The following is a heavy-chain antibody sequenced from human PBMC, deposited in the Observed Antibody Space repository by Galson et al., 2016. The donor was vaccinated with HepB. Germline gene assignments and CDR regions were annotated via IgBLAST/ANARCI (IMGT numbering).Heavy chain of an antibody. Sequence: ETLSLTCTVSGASISGYYLSWIRQPPGKGLEWIGYIYYSGRTNYNPSLKSRVTISVDTSKNQFSLKLSSVTAADTAVYYCARDDSGGWYGFYYGMDIWGQGTTVTVSS. CDR3: ARDDSGGWYGFYYGMDI. J-gene: IGHJ6*02. CDR2: IYYSGRT. V-gene: IGHV4-59*01. CDR1: GASISGYY. D-gene: IGHD6-19*01.